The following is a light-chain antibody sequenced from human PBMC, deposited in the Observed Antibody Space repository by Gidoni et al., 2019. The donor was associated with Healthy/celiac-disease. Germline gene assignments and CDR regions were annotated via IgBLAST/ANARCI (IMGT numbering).Light chain of an antibody. J-gene: IGLJ2*01. CDR1: SSDVGGYNY. CDR2: EVS. CDR3: SSYTSSSTLVV. V-gene: IGLV2-14*01. Sequence: QSALTQPAPVSGSPGPAITISCTGTSSDVGGYNYVSWYQQHPGKAPKLMIYEVSNRPSGVSNRFSGSKSGNTASLTISGLQAEDEADYYCSSYTSSSTLVVFGGGTKLTVL.